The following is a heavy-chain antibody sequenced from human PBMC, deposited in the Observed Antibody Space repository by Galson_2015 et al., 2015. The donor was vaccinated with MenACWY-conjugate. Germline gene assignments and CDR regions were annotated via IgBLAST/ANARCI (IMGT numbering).Heavy chain of an antibody. CDR3: AKTRGASFYFDS. CDR2: INPGGGST. V-gene: IGHV3-74*01. CDR1: GFIFNTYW. Sequence: SLRLSCAASGFIFNTYWMHWVRQAPGKGLVWVSHINPGGGSTTYADSVKDRFTISRDNAKNTLYLQMNSLRPEDTAVFYCAKTRGASFYFDSWGQGTLVTVSS. J-gene: IGHJ4*02. D-gene: IGHD1-26*01.